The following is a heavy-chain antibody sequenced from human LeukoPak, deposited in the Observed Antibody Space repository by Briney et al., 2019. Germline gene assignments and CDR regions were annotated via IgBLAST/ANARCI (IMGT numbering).Heavy chain of an antibody. Sequence: ASVKVSCKASGYTFTRYYMHWVRQAPGQGLEWMGWINPNSGGTNYAQKFQGRVTMTRDTSISTAYMELSRLRSDDTAVYYCARSPTSSYCTSTSCYLFSFDYWGQGTLVTVSS. J-gene: IGHJ4*02. CDR1: GYTFTRYY. V-gene: IGHV1-2*02. CDR3: ARSPTSSYCTSTSCYLFSFDY. D-gene: IGHD2-2*01. CDR2: INPNSGGT.